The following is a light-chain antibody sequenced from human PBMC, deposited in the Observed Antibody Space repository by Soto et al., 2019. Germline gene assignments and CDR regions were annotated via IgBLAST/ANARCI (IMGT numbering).Light chain of an antibody. CDR1: QEISNY. V-gene: IGKV1-33*01. J-gene: IGKJ1*01. CDR3: QQYDHLPRT. CDR2: DAS. Sequence: DIQMIQSPSSLSASVGDRVTITCQASQEISNYLNWYQQKPGKDPKLLIYDASNLERGVPSRFSGRGSGTEFTFAISSLQPEDGATYYCQQYDHLPRTFGRGTKVEIK.